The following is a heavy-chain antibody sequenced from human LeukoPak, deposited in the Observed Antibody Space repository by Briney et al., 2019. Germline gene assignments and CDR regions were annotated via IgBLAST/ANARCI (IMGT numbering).Heavy chain of an antibody. V-gene: IGHV3-21*04. CDR3: AKDQRGYCSGGSCYYDY. J-gene: IGHJ4*02. CDR2: ISSSSSYI. CDR1: GFTFSSYS. D-gene: IGHD2-15*01. Sequence: GGSLRLSCAASGFTFSSYSMNWVRQAPGKGLEWVSSISSSSSYIYYADSVKGRFTISRDNSKNTLYLQMNSLRAEDTAVYYCAKDQRGYCSGGSCYYDYWGQGTLVTVSS.